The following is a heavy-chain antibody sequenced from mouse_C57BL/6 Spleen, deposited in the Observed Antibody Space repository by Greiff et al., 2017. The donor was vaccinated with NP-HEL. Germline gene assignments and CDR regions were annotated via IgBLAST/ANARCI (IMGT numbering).Heavy chain of an antibody. D-gene: IGHD1-1*01. CDR2: IWSGGST. Sequence: QVQLQQSGPGLVQPSQSLSITCTVSGFSLTSYGVHWVRQSPGKGLEWLGVIWSGGSTDYNVAFISRLSISKDNSKSQVFFKMNSLQADDTAIYYCASNYYGSSLYFDYWGQGTTLTVSS. J-gene: IGHJ2*01. V-gene: IGHV2-2*01. CDR3: ASNYYGSSLYFDY. CDR1: GFSLTSYG.